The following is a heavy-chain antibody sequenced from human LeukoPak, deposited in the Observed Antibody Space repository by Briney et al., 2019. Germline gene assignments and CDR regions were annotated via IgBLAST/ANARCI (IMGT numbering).Heavy chain of an antibody. V-gene: IGHV1-2*02. J-gene: IGHJ4*02. D-gene: IGHD3-22*01. CDR1: GYTFTGYY. Sequence: ASETVSCKASGYTFTGYYMHWVRQAPGQGLEWMGWINPNSGGTNYAQKFQGRVTMTRDTSISTAYMELSRLRSDDTAVYYCARDRYYDSSGYTFDYWGQGTLVTVSS. CDR3: ARDRYYDSSGYTFDY. CDR2: INPNSGGT.